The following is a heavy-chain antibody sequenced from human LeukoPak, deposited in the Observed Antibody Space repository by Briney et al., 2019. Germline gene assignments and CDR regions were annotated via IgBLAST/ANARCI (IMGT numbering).Heavy chain of an antibody. CDR3: AKDETGYSSSWSTFYYYYYYYMDV. CDR1: GFTFSSYG. Sequence: PGGSLRLSCAASGFTFSSYGMHWVRQAPGKGLEWVAFIRYDGSNKYYADSVKGRFTISRDNSKNTLYLQMNSLRAEDTAVYYCAKDETGYSSSWSTFYYYYYYYMDVWGKGTTVTISS. CDR2: IRYDGSNK. D-gene: IGHD6-13*01. V-gene: IGHV3-30*02. J-gene: IGHJ6*03.